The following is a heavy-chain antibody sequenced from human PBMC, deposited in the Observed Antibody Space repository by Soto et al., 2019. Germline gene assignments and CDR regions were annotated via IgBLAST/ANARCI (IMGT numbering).Heavy chain of an antibody. V-gene: IGHV4-34*01. Sequence: SETLSLTCAVYGGSFSGYYWSWIRQPPGKGLEWIGEINRSGSTNYNPSLKSRVTISVDTSKNQFSLKLSSVTAADTAVYYCARVSGIYYYGMDVWGQGTTVTVSS. CDR1: GGSFSGYY. D-gene: IGHD3-10*01. J-gene: IGHJ6*02. CDR2: INRSGST. CDR3: ARVSGIYYYGMDV.